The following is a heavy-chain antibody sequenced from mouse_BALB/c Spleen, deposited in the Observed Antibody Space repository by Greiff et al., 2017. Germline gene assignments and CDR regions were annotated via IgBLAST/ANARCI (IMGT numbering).Heavy chain of an antibody. Sequence: EVHLVESGGGLVQPGGSRKLSCAASGFTFSSFGMHWVRQAPEKGLEWVAYISSGSSTIYYADTVKGRFTISRDNPKNTLFLQMTSLRSEDTAMYYCARSGWNYAMDYWGQGTSVTVSS. D-gene: IGHD2-3*01. CDR3: ARSGWNYAMDY. CDR1: GFTFSSFG. V-gene: IGHV5-17*02. J-gene: IGHJ4*01. CDR2: ISSGSSTI.